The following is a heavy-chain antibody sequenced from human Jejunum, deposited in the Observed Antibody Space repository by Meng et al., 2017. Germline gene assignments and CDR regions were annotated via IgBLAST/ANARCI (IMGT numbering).Heavy chain of an antibody. CDR1: VASNSDNNW. CDR3: ARDLLGPAIAATGWFDP. Sequence: SGPMGVETSGPRHPPSLIPVASNSDNNWWSWGRQAPGKGLEWIGEIHHTGNINYNPSLKSRVTMSLDKPKNQFSLEVTSVTAADTAVYYCARDLLGPAIAATGWFDPWGQGTLVTVSS. J-gene: IGHJ5*02. V-gene: IGHV4-4*02. CDR2: IHHTGNI. D-gene: IGHD6-13*01.